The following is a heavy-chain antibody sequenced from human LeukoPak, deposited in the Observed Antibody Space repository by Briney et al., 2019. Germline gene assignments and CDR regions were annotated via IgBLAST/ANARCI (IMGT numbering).Heavy chain of an antibody. V-gene: IGHV1-58*01. Sequence: TSVKVSCKASGFTFTSSAVQWVRHARGQRLEWIGWIVVGSGNTNYAQKFQERVTITRDMSTSTAYMELSSLRSEDTAVYYCAAVYSGSYYGDYWGQGTLVTVSS. J-gene: IGHJ4*02. D-gene: IGHD1-26*01. CDR2: IVVGSGNT. CDR1: GFTFTSSA. CDR3: AAVYSGSYYGDY.